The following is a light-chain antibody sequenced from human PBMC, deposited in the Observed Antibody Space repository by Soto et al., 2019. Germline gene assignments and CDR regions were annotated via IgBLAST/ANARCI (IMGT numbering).Light chain of an antibody. CDR3: SLYSSSSTSV. V-gene: IGLV2-18*01. CDR2: EVS. J-gene: IGLJ1*01. CDR1: SSDVGSYNR. Sequence: QSALTQPPSVSGSPGQSGTISCTGTSSDVGSYNRVSWYQQPPGTAPKVMIYEVSNRPSGVPDRFSGSKSGTTASLTISGLQAEDEADYYCSLYSSSSTSVSGTGTKVTVL.